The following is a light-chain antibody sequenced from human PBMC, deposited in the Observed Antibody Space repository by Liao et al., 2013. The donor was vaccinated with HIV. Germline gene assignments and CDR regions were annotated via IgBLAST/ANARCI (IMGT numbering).Light chain of an antibody. J-gene: IGLJ2*01. Sequence: SYGLTQPPSVSVSPGQTATITCSGDKLRDKYVSWYQQKPGQSPVLVMYQDTKRPSGIPERISGSNSGNTATLTISGTQAMDEADYYCQAWDSSTVIFGGGTKLTVL. CDR2: QDT. CDR3: QAWDSSTVI. V-gene: IGLV3-1*01. CDR1: KLRDKY.